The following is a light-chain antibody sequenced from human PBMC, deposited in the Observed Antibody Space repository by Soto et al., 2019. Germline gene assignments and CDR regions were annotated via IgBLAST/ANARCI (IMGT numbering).Light chain of an antibody. CDR2: EGS. CDR1: SSDVGSYNL. Sequence: QPVLTQPASVSGSPGQSITISCTGTSSDVGSYNLVSWYQQHPGKAPKLMIYEGSKRPSGVSNRFSGSKSGNTASLTISGLQAEDEADYYCTSYTSSSTLVIGGGTQLTVL. J-gene: IGLJ7*01. V-gene: IGLV2-14*02. CDR3: TSYTSSSTLV.